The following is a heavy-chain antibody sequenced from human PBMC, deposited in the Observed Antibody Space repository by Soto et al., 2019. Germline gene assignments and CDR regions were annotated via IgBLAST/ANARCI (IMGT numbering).Heavy chain of an antibody. CDR2: IYYSGST. V-gene: IGHV4-30-4*01. Sequence: SETRSLTCTVSGGSISSGDYYWSWIRQPPGKGLEWIGYIYYSGSTYYNPSLKSRVTISVDTSKNQFSLKLSSVTAADTAVYYCARESRFGELFDFWGQGTLGSVSS. CDR1: GGSISSGDYY. D-gene: IGHD3-10*01. J-gene: IGHJ4*02. CDR3: ARESRFGELFDF.